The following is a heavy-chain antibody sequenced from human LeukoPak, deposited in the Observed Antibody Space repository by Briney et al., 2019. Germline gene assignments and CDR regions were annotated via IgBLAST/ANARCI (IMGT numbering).Heavy chain of an antibody. CDR1: GFTFRSYW. J-gene: IGHJ4*02. CDR2: INSDGSST. Sequence: GGSLRLSCAPSGFTFRSYWMHWVRQAPGKGLVWVSRINSDGSSTSYADSVKGRFTISRDNAKNTLYLQMNSLRAEDTAVYHCATAPSGSGTFLDYWGQGTLVTVSS. V-gene: IGHV3-74*01. D-gene: IGHD3-10*01. CDR3: ATAPSGSGTFLDY.